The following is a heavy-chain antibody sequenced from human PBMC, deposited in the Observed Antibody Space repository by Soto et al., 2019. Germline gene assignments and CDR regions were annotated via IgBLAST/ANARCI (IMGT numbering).Heavy chain of an antibody. V-gene: IGHV1-69*13. Sequence: ASVKVSCKASGGTFSSYAISWVRQAPGQGLERMGGIIPIFGTANYAQKFQGRVTITADESTSTAYMELSSLRSEDTAVYYCARQFGDCSSTSCYENWFDPWGQGTLVTVSS. CDR3: ARQFGDCSSTSCYENWFDP. CDR1: GGTFSSYA. CDR2: IIPIFGTA. J-gene: IGHJ5*02. D-gene: IGHD2-2*01.